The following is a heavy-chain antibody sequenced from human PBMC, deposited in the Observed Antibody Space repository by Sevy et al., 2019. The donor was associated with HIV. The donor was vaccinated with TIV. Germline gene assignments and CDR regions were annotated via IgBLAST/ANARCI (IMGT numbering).Heavy chain of an antibody. Sequence: GGSLRLSCVVSGFTFSNYYMSWVRQAPGKGLEWVSVISDSGGYTSYTDSVKGRFTISRDNSKNTMYLQKNSLRVEDTEIYYCENRAGQIFDNWGQGTLVTVSS. D-gene: IGHD6-19*01. V-gene: IGHV3-23*01. J-gene: IGHJ4*02. CDR1: GFTFSNYY. CDR3: ENRAGQIFDN. CDR2: ISDSGGYT.